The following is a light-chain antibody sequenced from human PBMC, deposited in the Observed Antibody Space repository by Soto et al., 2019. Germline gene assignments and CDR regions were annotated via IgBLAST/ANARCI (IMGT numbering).Light chain of an antibody. J-gene: IGKJ5*01. Sequence: DIQMPQSPSSLSASVGDRVTITCRASQGIARFLNWYQQKPGKAPKLLIYAASSLRSGVPSRFSGSGFGTDFTLTISSLQPEDFATYYCQQNYSPPPVTFGQGTRLEIK. CDR2: AAS. V-gene: IGKV1-39*01. CDR1: QGIARF. CDR3: QQNYSPPPVT.